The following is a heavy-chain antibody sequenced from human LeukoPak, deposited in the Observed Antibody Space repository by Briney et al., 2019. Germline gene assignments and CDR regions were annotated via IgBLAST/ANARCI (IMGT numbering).Heavy chain of an antibody. CDR2: INWNSGNI. CDR1: GFTFDDYA. D-gene: IGHD3-22*01. Sequence: PGGSLRLTCAASGFTFDDYAIHWVRQAPGKGLEWVSSINWNSGNIGYADSVKGRFTISRDNAKNSLYLRMNSLRAEDTALYYCGKGYYYDTSGTVDYWGQGTLVTVSS. J-gene: IGHJ4*02. V-gene: IGHV3-9*01. CDR3: GKGYYYDTSGTVDY.